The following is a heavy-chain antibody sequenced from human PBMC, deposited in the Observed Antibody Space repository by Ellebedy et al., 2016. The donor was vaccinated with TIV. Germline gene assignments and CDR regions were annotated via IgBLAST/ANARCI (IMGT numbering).Heavy chain of an antibody. Sequence: ASVKVSCXASGYTFTSYGISWVRQAPGQGLEWMGWISAYNGNTNYAQKLQGRVTMTTDTSTSTAYMELRSLRSDDTAVYYCARVMGYGDPFGFDPWGQGTLVTVSS. CDR2: ISAYNGNT. CDR1: GYTFTSYG. V-gene: IGHV1-18*01. D-gene: IGHD4-17*01. CDR3: ARVMGYGDPFGFDP. J-gene: IGHJ5*02.